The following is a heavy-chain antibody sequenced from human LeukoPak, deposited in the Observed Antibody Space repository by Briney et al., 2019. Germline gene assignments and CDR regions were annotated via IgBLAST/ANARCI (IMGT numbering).Heavy chain of an antibody. D-gene: IGHD5-12*01. CDR2: IRYDGSNK. V-gene: IGHV3-30*02. CDR3: AKGRGYSGYVITDKFDY. J-gene: IGHJ4*02. Sequence: GGSLRLSCAASGFTFSSYGMHWVRQAPGKGLEWVAFIRYDGSNKYYADSVKGRFTISGDNSKNTLYLQMNSLRAEDTAVYYCAKGRGYSGYVITDKFDYWGQGTLVTVSS. CDR1: GFTFSSYG.